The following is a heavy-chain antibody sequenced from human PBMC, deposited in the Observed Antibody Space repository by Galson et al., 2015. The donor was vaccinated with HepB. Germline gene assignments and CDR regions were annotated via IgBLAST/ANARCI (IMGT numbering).Heavy chain of an antibody. V-gene: IGHV6-1*01. D-gene: IGHD4-11*01. Sequence: CAISGDSVSSNSAAWNWIRQSPSGGLEWLGRTYFRSKWYNEYGVSVKSRIIINPDTSKNQFSLQLNSVTSEDTGIYYCARDGLGYSYGCFDYWGQGTLVTVSS. CDR3: ARDGLGYSYGCFDY. J-gene: IGHJ4*02. CDR2: TYFRSKWYN. CDR1: GDSVSSNSAA.